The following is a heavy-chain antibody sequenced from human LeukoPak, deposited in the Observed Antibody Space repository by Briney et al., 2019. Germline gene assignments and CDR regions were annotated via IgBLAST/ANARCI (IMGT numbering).Heavy chain of an antibody. V-gene: IGHV3-30*02. CDR2: IRYDGSNK. Sequence: GGSLRLSCAASGFTFSSYGMHWVRQAPGKGLEWVAFIRYDGSNKYYADSVKGRFTISRDNAKNTLYLQMNSLRAEDTAVYYCARGATYAYYQDYWGQGTLVTVSS. CDR1: GFTFSSYG. J-gene: IGHJ4*02. D-gene: IGHD1-26*01. CDR3: ARGATYAYYQDY.